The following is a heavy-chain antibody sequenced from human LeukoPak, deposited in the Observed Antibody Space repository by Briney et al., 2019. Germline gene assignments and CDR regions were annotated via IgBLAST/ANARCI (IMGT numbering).Heavy chain of an antibody. J-gene: IGHJ4*02. V-gene: IGHV3-21*01. CDR2: ISSSSYI. CDR1: GFTFSSYS. D-gene: IGHD2-21*02. CDR3: ATPGNCGGDCYSPQEFDY. Sequence: GGSLRLSCAASGFTFSSYSMNWVRQAPGKGLEWVSSISSSSYIYYADSVKGRFTISRDNAKNSLYLQMNSLRAEDTAVYYCATPGNCGGDCYSPQEFDYWGQGTLVTVSS.